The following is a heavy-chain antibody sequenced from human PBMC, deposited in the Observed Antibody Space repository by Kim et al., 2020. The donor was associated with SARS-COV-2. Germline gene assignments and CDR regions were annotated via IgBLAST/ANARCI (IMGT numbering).Heavy chain of an antibody. J-gene: IGHJ4*02. CDR3: ARGLGYCSSTSCYFVFDY. D-gene: IGHD2-2*01. CDR2: INHSGST. V-gene: IGHV4-34*01. CDR1: GGSFSGYY. Sequence: SETLSLTCAVYGGSFSGYYWSWIRQPPGKGLEWIGEINHSGSTNYNPSLKSRVTISVDTSKNQFSLKLSSVTAADTAVYYCARGLGYCSSTSCYFVFDYWGQGTLVTVSS.